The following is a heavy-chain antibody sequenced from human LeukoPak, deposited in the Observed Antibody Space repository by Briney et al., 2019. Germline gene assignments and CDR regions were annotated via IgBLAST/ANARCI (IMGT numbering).Heavy chain of an antibody. CDR1: GFTFSSYW. CDR3: ARAGSSLDFDY. V-gene: IGHV3-74*01. Sequence: GGSLRLSCAASGFTFSSYWMHWVRQAPGKGLVWVSRINSDGSSTSYADSVKGRFTISRDNAKNTLYLQMNSLRAEDTAVYYCARAGSSLDFDYWGQGTLVTVSS. J-gene: IGHJ4*02. CDR2: INSDGSST. D-gene: IGHD2-2*01.